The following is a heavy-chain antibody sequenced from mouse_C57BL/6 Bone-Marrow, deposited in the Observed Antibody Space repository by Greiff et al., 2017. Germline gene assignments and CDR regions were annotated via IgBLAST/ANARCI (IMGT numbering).Heavy chain of an antibody. D-gene: IGHD2-1*01. V-gene: IGHV1-69*01. J-gene: IGHJ1*03. CDR1: GYTFTSYW. Sequence: VQLQQSGAELVMPGASVKLSCKASGYTFTSYWMHWVKQRPGEGLEWIGEIDPSDSYTNYNQKFKGKSTLTVDKSSSTAYMQLSSLTSEDSAVYYCLLRAYFDVWGTGTTVTVSS. CDR2: IDPSDSYT. CDR3: LLRAYFDV.